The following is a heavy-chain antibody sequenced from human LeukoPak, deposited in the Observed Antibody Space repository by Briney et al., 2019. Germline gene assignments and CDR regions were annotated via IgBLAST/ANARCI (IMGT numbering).Heavy chain of an antibody. CDR3: AKDLREWEPLPRDAFDI. CDR1: GFTFSSYA. CDR2: ISGSGGST. D-gene: IGHD1-26*01. V-gene: IGHV3-23*01. J-gene: IGHJ3*02. Sequence: SGGSLRLSCAASGFTFSSYAMSWVRQAPGKGLEWVSAISGSGGSTYYADSVKGRFTISRDNSKNTLYLQMNSLRAEDTAVYYCAKDLREWEPLPRDAFDIWGQGTMVTVSS.